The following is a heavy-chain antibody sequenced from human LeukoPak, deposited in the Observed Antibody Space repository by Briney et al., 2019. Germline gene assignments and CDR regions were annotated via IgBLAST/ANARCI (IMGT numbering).Heavy chain of an antibody. D-gene: IGHD2/OR15-2a*01. CDR3: ARDPYSVLRGIDY. CDR2: INPNSGGT. V-gene: IGHV1-2*02. CDR1: GYTFTSYG. Sequence: ASVKVSCKASGYTFTSYGISWVRQAPGQGLEWMGWINPNSGGTNYAQKFQGRVTMTRDTSISTAYMELSRLRSDDTAVYYCARDPYSVLRGIDYWGQGTLVTVSS. J-gene: IGHJ4*02.